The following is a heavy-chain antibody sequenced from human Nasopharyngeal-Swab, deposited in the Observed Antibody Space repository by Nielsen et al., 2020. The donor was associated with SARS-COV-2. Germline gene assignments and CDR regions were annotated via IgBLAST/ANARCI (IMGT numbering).Heavy chain of an antibody. CDR1: GGTFSSNA. D-gene: IGHD4-17*01. CDR3: AGPRGDYGGFDY. V-gene: IGHV1-69*04. J-gene: IGHJ4*02. CDR2: IIPILGIA. Sequence: SLKVSCKASGGTFSSNAISRVRQAPGQGLEWMGRIIPILGIANYAQKFQGRVTITADKSTSTAYMELSSLRSEDTAVYYCAGPRGDYGGFDYWGQGTLVTVSS.